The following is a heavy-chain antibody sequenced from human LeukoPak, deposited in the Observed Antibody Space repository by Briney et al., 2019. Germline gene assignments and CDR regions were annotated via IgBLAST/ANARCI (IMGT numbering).Heavy chain of an antibody. CDR1: GYTFTDYF. V-gene: IGHV1-2*02. J-gene: IGHJ4*02. D-gene: IGHD2-2*01. CDR3: ARVKKLMPELEF. Sequence: ASVKVSCKPSGYTFTDYFIHWVRQAPGQGLEWMGWINPNSGATKYAQKFQGRVSMTRDTSINTAYMDLTNLRSDDTAIFYCARVKKLMPELEFWGQGTLVTVSS. CDR2: INPNSGAT.